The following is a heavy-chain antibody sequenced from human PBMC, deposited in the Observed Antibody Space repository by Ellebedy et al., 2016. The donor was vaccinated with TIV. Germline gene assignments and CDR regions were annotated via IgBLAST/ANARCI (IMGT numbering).Heavy chain of an antibody. CDR3: VRDLREYDW. D-gene: IGHD2/OR15-2a*01. Sequence: PGGSLRLSCEASGFIFSNYYMHWVRQAPGKGLEWVARITEYGDTPFYADSVRGRFIISRDNTKNTVFLQMNSLRAEDTAHYYCVRDLREYDWWGQGAPVTVSS. J-gene: IGHJ4*02. CDR1: GFIFSNYY. CDR2: ITEYGDTP. V-gene: IGHV3-74*01.